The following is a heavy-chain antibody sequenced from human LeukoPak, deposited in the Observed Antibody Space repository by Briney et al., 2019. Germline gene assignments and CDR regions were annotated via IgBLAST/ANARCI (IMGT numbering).Heavy chain of an antibody. CDR2: INPKSGGT. CDR3: ARGILQQQLVAN. D-gene: IGHD6-13*01. V-gene: IGHV1-2*07. Sequence: ASVKVSCKASGYTFTDYYVHWVRQAPGQGLEWMGWINPKSGGTKYARKFQGRVTMARDTPISTAYMELSRLRFDDTAIFYCARGILQQQLVANWGQGSLVTVSS. J-gene: IGHJ4*02. CDR1: GYTFTDYY.